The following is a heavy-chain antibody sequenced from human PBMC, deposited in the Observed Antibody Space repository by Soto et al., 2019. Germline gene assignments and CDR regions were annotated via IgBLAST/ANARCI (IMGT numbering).Heavy chain of an antibody. J-gene: IGHJ6*02. D-gene: IGHD4-17*01. CDR1: GYTFTSYD. CDR3: ARDYGDYLRDYYYYGMDV. CDR2: MNPNSGNT. V-gene: IGHV1-8*01. Sequence: GASLKVSCKASGYTFTSYDINWVRQATGQGLEWMGWMNPNSGNTGYAQKFQGRVTMTRNTSISTAYMELSSLRSEDTAVYYCARDYGDYLRDYYYYGMDVWGQGTTVTVSS.